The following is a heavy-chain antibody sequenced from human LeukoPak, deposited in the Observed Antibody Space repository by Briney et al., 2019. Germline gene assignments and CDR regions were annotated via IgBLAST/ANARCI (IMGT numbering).Heavy chain of an antibody. CDR2: IRNKAYGGTT. CDR3: TRDTWIAVAGTVSYYYYMDV. Sequence: PGGSLRLSCAASGFTFSSYAMSWVRQAPGKGLEWVGFIRNKAYGGTTEYAASVKGRFTISRDDSKSIAYLQMNSLKTEDTAVYYCTRDTWIAVAGTVSYYYYMDVWGKGTTVTISS. CDR1: GFTFSSYA. D-gene: IGHD6-19*01. V-gene: IGHV3-49*04. J-gene: IGHJ6*03.